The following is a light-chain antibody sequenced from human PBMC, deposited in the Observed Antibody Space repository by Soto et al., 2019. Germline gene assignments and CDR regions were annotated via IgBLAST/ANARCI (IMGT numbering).Light chain of an antibody. CDR2: GAS. V-gene: IGKV3-15*01. CDR1: QSVSSN. CDR3: QQYNNCHRT. J-gene: IGKJ1*01. Sequence: EIVMTQSPATLSVSPGERATLSCRASQSVSSNLAWYQQKPGQAPRLLIHGASTRATGIPARFSGSGSGTEFTLTISSLQSEDFAVYYCQQYNNCHRTSGQGTKVDI.